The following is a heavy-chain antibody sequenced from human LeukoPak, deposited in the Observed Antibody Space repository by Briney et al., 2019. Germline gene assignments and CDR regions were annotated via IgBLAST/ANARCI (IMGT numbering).Heavy chain of an antibody. Sequence: ASVKVSCKPSGYTFTDYYLHWVRQAPGQGLRWMGRISHSRVSDYAQKFQGRVTMTRDTSTGTVYMELSWLRSDDTAVYYCARDSEVIHGDFGAFDYWGQGTLVTVSS. V-gene: IGHV1-2*06. CDR3: ARDSEVIHGDFGAFDY. J-gene: IGHJ4*02. CDR2: ISHSRVS. CDR1: GYTFTDYY. D-gene: IGHD4-17*01.